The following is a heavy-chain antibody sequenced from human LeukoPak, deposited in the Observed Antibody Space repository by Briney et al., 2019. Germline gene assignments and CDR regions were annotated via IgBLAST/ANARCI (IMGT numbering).Heavy chain of an antibody. CDR3: AKVGTRELQWVFEN. Sequence: GGSLRLSCAASGFTFSDYWMTWVRQVPGKGLEWVANVGRDGSEKNYVDSVEGRFTISRDNAKKSLDLEMNSLRVEDTALYYCAKVGTRELQWVFENWGQGTLVTVSS. D-gene: IGHD1-7*01. V-gene: IGHV3-7*01. CDR2: VGRDGSEK. J-gene: IGHJ4*02. CDR1: GFTFSDYW.